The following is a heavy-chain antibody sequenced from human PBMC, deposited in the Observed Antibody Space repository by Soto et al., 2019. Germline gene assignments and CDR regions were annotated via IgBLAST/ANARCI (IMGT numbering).Heavy chain of an antibody. D-gene: IGHD3-3*01. Sequence: QVQLVQSGAEVKKPGASVKISCKASGYTVPNHHMHWVRQAPGQGLEWVGKINPTGDTTIYAQKLQGRVTMTRDTSTSTLYMELSSLRSEDTAVYWCATDSQISGPDYWGQGTLVTVS. CDR3: ATDSQISGPDY. CDR2: INPTGDTT. V-gene: IGHV1-46*04. J-gene: IGHJ4*02. CDR1: GYTVPNHH.